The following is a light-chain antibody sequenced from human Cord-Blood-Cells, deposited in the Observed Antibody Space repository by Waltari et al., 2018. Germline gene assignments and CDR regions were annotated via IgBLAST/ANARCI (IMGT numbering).Light chain of an antibody. Sequence: QYALTQPASVSGSPGQSITISCPATSSDVGGYNYVPWYQQHPGKAPKLTIYDVSNRPSGFSNRVSGAKSGNTASLTISGLQAEDEADYYCSSYTSSSTEVFGGGTKLTVL. J-gene: IGLJ2*01. CDR2: DVS. V-gene: IGLV2-14*01. CDR1: SSDVGGYNY. CDR3: SSYTSSSTEV.